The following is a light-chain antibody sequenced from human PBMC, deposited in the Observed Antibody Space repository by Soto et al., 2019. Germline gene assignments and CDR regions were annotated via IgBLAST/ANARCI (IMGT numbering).Light chain of an antibody. Sequence: QPVLTQPASVSGSTGQSITISCTETSSDVGGYNYVSWYQQHPGKAPKLMIYDVSNRPSGVSNRFSGSKSGNTASLTISGLQAEDEADYYCSSYTSSSCYVFGTGTKVTV. J-gene: IGLJ1*01. V-gene: IGLV2-14*01. CDR3: SSYTSSSCYV. CDR1: SSDVGGYNY. CDR2: DVS.